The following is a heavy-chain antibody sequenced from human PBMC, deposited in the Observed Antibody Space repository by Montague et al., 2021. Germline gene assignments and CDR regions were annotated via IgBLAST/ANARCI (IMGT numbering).Heavy chain of an antibody. J-gene: IGHJ5*02. CDR3: AKQDYFVSGTSYKGFDP. D-gene: IGHD3-10*01. Sequence: SETLSLTCIVSSGSIFHAHWSWVRQPPGKGLEWLGSMFYGGATSNNPSLKSRVTMSIDTSTNQFSLKLGFVTAADTAVYYCAKQDYFVSGTSYKGFDPWGQGILVTVSS. CDR1: SGSIFHAH. CDR2: MFYGGAT. V-gene: IGHV4-59*08.